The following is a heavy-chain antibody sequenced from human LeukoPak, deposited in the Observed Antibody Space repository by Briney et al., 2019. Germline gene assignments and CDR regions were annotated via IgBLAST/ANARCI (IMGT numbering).Heavy chain of an antibody. J-gene: IGHJ4*02. CDR1: GFTFSSYA. Sequence: GGSLRLSCAASGFTFSSYAMSWVRQAPGKGLEWVSAISGSGGSTYYADSVKGRFTISRDNSKNTLYLQMDSLRAEDTAVYYCVKDRIAARNFDYWGQGTLVTVSS. V-gene: IGHV3-23*01. D-gene: IGHD6-6*01. CDR3: VKDRIAARNFDY. CDR2: ISGSGGST.